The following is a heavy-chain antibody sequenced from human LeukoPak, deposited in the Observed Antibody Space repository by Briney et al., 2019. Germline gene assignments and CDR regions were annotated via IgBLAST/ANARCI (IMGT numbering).Heavy chain of an antibody. V-gene: IGHV3-23*01. CDR1: GVTVSSNY. CDR2: ISGSGGST. Sequence: GGALRLSCAASGVTVSSNYMSRVRQAPGKGLEWVSAISGSGGSTYYAYPVSGRFTISRDNANNTLSLQMTSLRAEDNALYYCATESEILPWYWGQGTLVTVSS. D-gene: IGHD3-10*01. CDR3: ATESEILPWY. J-gene: IGHJ4*02.